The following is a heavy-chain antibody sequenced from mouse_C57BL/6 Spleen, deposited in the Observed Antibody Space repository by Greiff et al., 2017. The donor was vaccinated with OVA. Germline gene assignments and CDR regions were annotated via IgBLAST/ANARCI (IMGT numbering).Heavy chain of an antibody. CDR3: ARNLYYYGSSYDYAMDY. CDR2: IYPGDGDT. D-gene: IGHD1-1*01. Sequence: VKLQESGAELVKPGASVKISCKASGYAFSSYWMNWVKQRPGKGLEWIGQIYPGDGDTNYNGKFKGKATLTADKSSSTAYMQLSSLTSEDSAVYFCARNLYYYGSSYDYAMDYWGQGTSVTVSS. CDR1: GYAFSSYW. J-gene: IGHJ4*01. V-gene: IGHV1-80*01.